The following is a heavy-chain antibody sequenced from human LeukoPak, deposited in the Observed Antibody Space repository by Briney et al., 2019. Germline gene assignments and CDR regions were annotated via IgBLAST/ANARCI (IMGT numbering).Heavy chain of an antibody. CDR2: IYYSGST. CDR3: AXXXWSGYYTRYYFDY. J-gene: IGHJ4*02. D-gene: IGHD3-3*01. Sequence: PSETLSLTCTVSGGSISSYYWSWIRQPPGKGLEWIGYIYYSGSTNYNPSLKSRVTISVDTSKNQFSLKLSSVTAADTAVYYCAXXXWSGYYTRYYFDYWGQGTLVTVSS. V-gene: IGHV4-59*01. CDR1: GGSISSYY.